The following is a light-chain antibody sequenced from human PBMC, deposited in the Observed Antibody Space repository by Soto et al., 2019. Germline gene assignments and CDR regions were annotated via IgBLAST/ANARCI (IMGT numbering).Light chain of an antibody. CDR3: QQRSNWS. J-gene: IGKJ5*01. V-gene: IGKV3-11*01. CDR1: QIVSSY. Sequence: IVLPQSPATLSLSPGERATLSCRPSQIVSSYLAWYQQKPGQAPRLLIYDASNRATGIPARFSGSGSGTDFTLTISSLEPEDFAVYYCQQRSNWSFGQGARLEI. CDR2: DAS.